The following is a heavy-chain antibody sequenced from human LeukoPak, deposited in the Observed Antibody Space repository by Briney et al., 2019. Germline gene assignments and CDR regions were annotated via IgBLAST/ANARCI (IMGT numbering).Heavy chain of an antibody. V-gene: IGHV4-59*01. J-gene: IGHJ4*02. D-gene: IGHD5-12*01. CDR2: IYDTGST. CDR3: ARDRGDGYDYFWDY. CDR1: GGSISTYY. Sequence: SENLSLTGTVSGGSISTYYWSWIRQPPGKGLEWIGYIYDTGSTNYNPSLKSRVTISVDTSKNQFSLKLSSVTAADTAVYYCARDRGDGYDYFWDYWGQGTLVTVSS.